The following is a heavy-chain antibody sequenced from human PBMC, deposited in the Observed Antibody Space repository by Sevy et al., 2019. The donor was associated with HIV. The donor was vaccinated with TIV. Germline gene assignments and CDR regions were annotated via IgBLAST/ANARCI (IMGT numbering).Heavy chain of an antibody. D-gene: IGHD2-15*01. V-gene: IGHV3-23*01. CDR2: ISGSGRST. Sequence: GGSLRLSCAASGFTFSTYAMNWVRQAPGKGLEWVSSISGSGRSTYYADSVEGRFTISRHNSKNTLYLQMNSLRADDTAGYYCAKGYCSGGSCPRDYYYYGMDVWGQGTTVTVS. CDR3: AKGYCSGGSCPRDYYYYGMDV. CDR1: GFTFSTYA. J-gene: IGHJ6*02.